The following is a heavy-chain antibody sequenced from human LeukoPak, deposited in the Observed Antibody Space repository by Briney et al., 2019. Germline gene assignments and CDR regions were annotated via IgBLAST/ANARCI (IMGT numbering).Heavy chain of an antibody. CDR2: ISGSGGST. J-gene: IGHJ3*02. CDR3: AKERVSSGMMEGVLHM. D-gene: IGHD2-8*01. Sequence: GGSLRLSCAASGFTFSSYAMSWVRQAPGKGLEWVSAISGSGGSTYYADSVKGRFTISRDNAKNSLYLQMNSLRAEDTAVYYCAKERVSSGMMEGVLHMWGQGTTVSVSS. V-gene: IGHV3-23*01. CDR1: GFTFSSYA.